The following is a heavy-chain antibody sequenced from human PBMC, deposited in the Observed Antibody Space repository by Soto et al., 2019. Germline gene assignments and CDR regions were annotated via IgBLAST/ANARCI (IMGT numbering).Heavy chain of an antibody. J-gene: IGHJ4*02. CDR2: ISGSGGST. D-gene: IGHD3-3*01. Sequence: GGSLRLSCAASGFTFSSYAMSWVRQAPGKGPEWVSAISGSGGSTYYADSVKGRFTISRDNSKNTLYLQMNSLRAEDTAVYYCAKDLTYYDFWSGYSIAGIWYCFDYWGQGTPVPVSS. CDR3: AKDLTYYDFWSGYSIAGIWYCFDY. CDR1: GFTFSSYA. V-gene: IGHV3-23*01.